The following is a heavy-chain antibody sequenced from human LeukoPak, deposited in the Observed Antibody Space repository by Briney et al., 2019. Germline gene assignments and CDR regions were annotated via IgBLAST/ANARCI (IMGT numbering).Heavy chain of an antibody. D-gene: IGHD3-3*01. CDR1: GFTFSSYA. CDR3: ARDRGHVTIFGVVIPGDYYYYGVDV. Sequence: GGSLRLSCAASGFTFSSYAMHWVRQAPGKGLEWVAVISYDGSNKYYADSVKGRFTISRDNSKNTLYLQMNSLRAEDTAVYYCARDRGHVTIFGVVIPGDYYYYGVDVWGQGTTVTVSS. CDR2: ISYDGSNK. V-gene: IGHV3-30-3*01. J-gene: IGHJ6*02.